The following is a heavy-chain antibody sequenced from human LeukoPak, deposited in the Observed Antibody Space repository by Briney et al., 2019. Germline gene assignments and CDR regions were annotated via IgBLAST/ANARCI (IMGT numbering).Heavy chain of an antibody. V-gene: IGHV3-53*01. Sequence: GGSLRLSCAASGFTVSSSYMSWVRQAPGKGLEWVSVIYSGGSTYYADSVKGRFTISRDNSKNTLYLQMNSLRAEDTAVYYCARGDYYDSSGYNFDYWGQGTLVTVSS. CDR1: GFTVSSSY. J-gene: IGHJ4*02. CDR3: ARGDYYDSSGYNFDY. CDR2: IYSGGST. D-gene: IGHD3-22*01.